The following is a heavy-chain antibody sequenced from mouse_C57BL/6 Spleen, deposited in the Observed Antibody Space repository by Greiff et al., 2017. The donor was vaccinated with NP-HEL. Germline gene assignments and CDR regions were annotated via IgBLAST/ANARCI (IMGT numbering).Heavy chain of an antibody. Sequence: VQLQQSGPELVKPGASVKISCKASGYTFTDYYMNWVKQSHGKSLEWIGDINPNNGGTSYNQKFKGKATLTVDKSSSTAYMELRSLTSEDSAVYYCARNYKGYWGQGTTLTVSS. CDR1: GYTFTDYY. CDR3: ARNYKGY. CDR2: INPNNGGT. V-gene: IGHV1-26*01. D-gene: IGHD2-12*01. J-gene: IGHJ2*01.